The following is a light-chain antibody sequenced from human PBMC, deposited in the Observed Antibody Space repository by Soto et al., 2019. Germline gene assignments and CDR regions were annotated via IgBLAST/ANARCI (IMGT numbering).Light chain of an antibody. CDR3: TVWDSSSDHVV. CDR1: NIGRKS. J-gene: IGLJ2*01. Sequence: SYELTQPPSVSVAPGKTARITCGGNNIGRKSVHWYQQKPGQAPVLVIYYDSDRPSGIPERFSGSNSGNTATLTISRVAAVDEADYYCTVWDSSSDHVVFGGGTKLTVL. CDR2: YDS. V-gene: IGLV3-21*04.